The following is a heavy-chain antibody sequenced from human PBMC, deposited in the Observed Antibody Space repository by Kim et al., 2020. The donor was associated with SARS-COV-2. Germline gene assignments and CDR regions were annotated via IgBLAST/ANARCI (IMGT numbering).Heavy chain of an antibody. CDR1: GGSISSSSYY. V-gene: IGHV4-39*01. CDR3: ARRVDLTTADYGYYYYGMDV. D-gene: IGHD4-17*01. Sequence: SETLSLTCTVSGGSISSSSYYWGWIRQPPGKGLEWIGSIYYSGSTYYNPSLKSRVTISVDTSKNQFSLKLSSVTAADTAVYYCARRVDLTTADYGYYYYGMDVWGQGTTVTVSS. J-gene: IGHJ6*02. CDR2: IYYSGST.